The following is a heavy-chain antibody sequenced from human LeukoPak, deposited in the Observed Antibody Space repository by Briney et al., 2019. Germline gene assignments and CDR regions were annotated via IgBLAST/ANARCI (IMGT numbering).Heavy chain of an antibody. J-gene: IGHJ4*02. D-gene: IGHD6-13*01. Sequence: GGSLRLSCAASGFTFSSYAMSWVRRAPGKGLEWVAVISYDGSNKYYADSVKGRFTISRDNSKNTLYLQMNSLRAEDTAVYYCAKRARAAAGTFDYWGQGTLVTVSS. CDR3: AKRARAAAGTFDY. CDR2: ISYDGSNK. V-gene: IGHV3-30*18. CDR1: GFTFSSYA.